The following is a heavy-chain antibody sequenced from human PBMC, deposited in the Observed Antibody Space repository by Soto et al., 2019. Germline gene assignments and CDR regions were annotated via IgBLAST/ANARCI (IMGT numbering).Heavy chain of an antibody. CDR3: ARKGSFLEWLSGPYMDV. Sequence: ASVKVSCKASGYTFTSYDINWVRQATGQGLEWMGWMNPNSGNTGYAQKFQGRVTMTRNTSISTAYMELSSLRSEDTAVYYCARKGSFLEWLSGPYMDVWGKGTTVTVS. V-gene: IGHV1-8*01. J-gene: IGHJ6*03. CDR1: GYTFTSYD. CDR2: MNPNSGNT. D-gene: IGHD3-3*01.